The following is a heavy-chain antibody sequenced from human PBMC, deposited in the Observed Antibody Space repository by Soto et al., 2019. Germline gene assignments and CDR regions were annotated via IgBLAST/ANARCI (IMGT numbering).Heavy chain of an antibody. J-gene: IGHJ4*02. V-gene: IGHV4-59*01. CDR2: IYYSGST. D-gene: IGHD6-13*01. CDR1: GGSISSYY. CDR3: ARDSGLYSSILFAY. Sequence: SETLSLTCTVSGGSISSYYWSWIRQPPGKGLEWIGYIYYSGSTNINPSLKSRVTISVDTSKNHFSLKLSSVTAADTAVYYCARDSGLYSSILFAYWGQGTLVTVSS.